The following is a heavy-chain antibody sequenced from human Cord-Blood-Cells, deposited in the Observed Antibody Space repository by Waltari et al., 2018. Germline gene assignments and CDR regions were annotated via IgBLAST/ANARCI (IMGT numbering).Heavy chain of an antibody. Sequence: VQPQQWGAGLLKPSETLSLTCAVYGGSFSGYYWSWIRQPPGKGLEWIGEINHSGSTNYNPSLKSRVTISVDTSKNQFSLKPSSVTAADTAVYYCARGQGEGDFWSGYFDYWGQGTLVTVSS. J-gene: IGHJ4*02. D-gene: IGHD3-3*01. CDR2: INHSGST. CDR1: GGSFSGYY. V-gene: IGHV4-34*01. CDR3: ARGQGEGDFWSGYFDY.